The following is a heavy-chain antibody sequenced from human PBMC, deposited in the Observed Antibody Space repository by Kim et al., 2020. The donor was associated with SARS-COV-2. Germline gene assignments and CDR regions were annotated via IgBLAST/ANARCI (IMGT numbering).Heavy chain of an antibody. CDR3: AKDGGGGGSGGPLDY. CDR2: ISWNSGSI. Sequence: GGSLRLSCAASGFTFDDYAMHWVRQAPGKGLEWVSGISWNSGSIGYADSVKGRFTISRDNAKNSLYLQMNSLRAEDTALYYCAKDGGGGGSGGPLDYWG. J-gene: IGHJ4*01. V-gene: IGHV3-9*01. CDR1: GFTFDDYA. D-gene: IGHD6-19*01.